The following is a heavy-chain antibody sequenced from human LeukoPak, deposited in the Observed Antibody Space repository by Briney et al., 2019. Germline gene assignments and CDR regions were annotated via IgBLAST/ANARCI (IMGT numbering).Heavy chain of an antibody. Sequence: GGSLRLSCAASGFTFSSYAMTWVREAPGKGLEWVSGISGSGGNTYYTDSVRGRLSISRDNSKNTLYLQVNSLRAEDTAVYYCAKGRTEGGTLALDYWGQGTLVTVSS. CDR2: ISGSGGNT. J-gene: IGHJ4*02. D-gene: IGHD6-19*01. V-gene: IGHV3-23*01. CDR1: GFTFSSYA. CDR3: AKGRTEGGTLALDY.